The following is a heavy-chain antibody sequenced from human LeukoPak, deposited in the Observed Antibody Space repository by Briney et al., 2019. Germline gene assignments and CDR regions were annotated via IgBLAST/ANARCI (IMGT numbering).Heavy chain of an antibody. J-gene: IGHJ4*02. V-gene: IGHV4-39*01. Sequence: SETLSLTCTVSGGSISSYYWGWIRQPPGKGLEWIGSIYYSGSTYYNPSLKSRVTISVDTSKNQFSLKLSSVTAADTAVYYCARLDSFGGGDYWGQGTLVTVSS. CDR3: ARLDSFGGGDY. CDR1: GGSISSYY. D-gene: IGHD3-10*01. CDR2: IYYSGST.